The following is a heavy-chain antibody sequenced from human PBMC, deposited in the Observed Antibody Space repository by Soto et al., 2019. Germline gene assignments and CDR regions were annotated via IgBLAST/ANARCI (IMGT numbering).Heavy chain of an antibody. CDR2: ISGSRDFL. J-gene: IGHJ3*02. D-gene: IGHD6-13*01. CDR3: ATSTWYAFDI. V-gene: IGHV3-21*01. CDR1: GFTFSNSM. Sequence: GGSLRLSCAASGFTFSNSMIHWVRQAPGQGLEWVSSISGSRDFLYYADSVKGRFTISRDTATNSLYLQMNSLRAEDTAVYYCATSTWYAFDIWGKGTMVT.